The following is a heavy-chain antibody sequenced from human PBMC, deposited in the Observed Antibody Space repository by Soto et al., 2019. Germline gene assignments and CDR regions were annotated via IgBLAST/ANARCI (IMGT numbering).Heavy chain of an antibody. CDR2: ISTGSSTI. D-gene: IGHD6-19*01. Sequence: EVQLVESGGGLVQPGGSLRLSCAASGFSFSSYSMNWVRQAPGKGLEWLSYISTGSSTIYYADSVKCRFTISRDNAKNSLYLQMNSLGAEDTAVYYCARVKGGRSSGWYEDVAFDIWGQGTMVTVSS. J-gene: IGHJ3*02. CDR3: ARVKGGRSSGWYEDVAFDI. CDR1: GFSFSSYS. V-gene: IGHV3-48*01.